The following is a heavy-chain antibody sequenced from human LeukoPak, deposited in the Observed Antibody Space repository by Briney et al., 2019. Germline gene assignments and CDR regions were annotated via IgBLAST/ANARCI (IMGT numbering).Heavy chain of an antibody. CDR2: IYYSGST. CDR3: ARHQYSGGWFGACDT. Sequence: SETLSLTCTVSGGSISSYYWSWIRQSPGKGLEWIGYIYYSGSTNYNPSLKSRVTISTDTSKNQFSLKLTSVTAADTAVYYCARHQYSGGWFGACDTWGQGTMVTVSS. J-gene: IGHJ3*02. V-gene: IGHV4-59*08. D-gene: IGHD6-19*01. CDR1: GGSISSYY.